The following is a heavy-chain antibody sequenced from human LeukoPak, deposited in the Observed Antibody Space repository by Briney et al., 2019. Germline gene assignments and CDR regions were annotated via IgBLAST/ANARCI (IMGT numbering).Heavy chain of an antibody. CDR1: GGTFSSYA. CDR2: INTNTGNP. V-gene: IGHV7-4-1*02. J-gene: IGHJ4*02. Sequence: GASVKVSCKASGGTFSSYAITWVRQAPGQGLEWMGWINTNTGNPTYAQGFTGRFVFSLDTSVSTAYLQISSLKAEDTAVYYCARAPTYYDYVWGSYRFSGTDYWGQGTLVTVSS. CDR3: ARAPTYYDYVWGSYRFSGTDY. D-gene: IGHD3-16*02.